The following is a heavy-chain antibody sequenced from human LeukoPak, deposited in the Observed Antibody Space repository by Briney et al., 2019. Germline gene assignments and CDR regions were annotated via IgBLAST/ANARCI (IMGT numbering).Heavy chain of an antibody. CDR2: INPDNGCT. Sequence: ASVKVSCKSSGYTFTGYYIHWVRQAPGQGLDWMGLINPDNGCTNYAQKFQGRVTMTWDTSISTAYMELSRLRSDDTAIYYCERGRFYTSGSYYNRLDYWGQGTLVTVSS. J-gene: IGHJ4*02. D-gene: IGHD3-10*01. CDR3: ERGRFYTSGSYYNRLDY. CDR1: GYTFTGYY. V-gene: IGHV1-2*02.